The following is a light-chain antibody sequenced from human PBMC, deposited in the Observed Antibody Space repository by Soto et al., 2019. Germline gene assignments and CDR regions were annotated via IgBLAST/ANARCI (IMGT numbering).Light chain of an antibody. CDR2: EVS. CDR3: SSYAASNNVV. J-gene: IGLJ1*01. CDR1: SSDVGAYNY. Sequence: QSVLTQPPSASGSPGQSVTISCTGTSSDVGAYNYVSWYQQHPGKAPKLMIYEVSKRPSGVPDRFSGSKSGNTASLTVSGLQAEDEADYYCSSYAASNNVVYGTGTKVTVL. V-gene: IGLV2-8*01.